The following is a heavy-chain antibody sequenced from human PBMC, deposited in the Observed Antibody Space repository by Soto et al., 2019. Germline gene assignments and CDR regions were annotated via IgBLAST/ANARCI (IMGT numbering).Heavy chain of an antibody. CDR1: GFIVRDTY. V-gene: IGHV3-66*01. D-gene: IGHD2-15*01. J-gene: IGHJ3*02. CDR2: ISNRGDT. Sequence: GGSLRLSCTASGFIVRDTYVNWVRQAPGKGLEWVSVISNRGDTHYADSVRGRFSLSRDISDNTLHLQMNNLRVEDTAVYYCAREPRYCRGGSCSITGDAYDIWGQGTMVTVSS. CDR3: AREPRYCRGGSCSITGDAYDI.